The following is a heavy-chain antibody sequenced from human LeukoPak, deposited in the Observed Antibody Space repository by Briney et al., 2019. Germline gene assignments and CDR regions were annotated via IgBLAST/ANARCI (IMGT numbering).Heavy chain of an antibody. CDR1: GGSFSGYY. V-gene: IGHV4-34*01. D-gene: IGHD6-13*01. CDR3: ARDLWGIAAAGPAFDI. CDR2: INHSGST. J-gene: IGHJ3*02. Sequence: PSETLSLTCAVYGGSFSGYYWSWIRQPPGKGLEWIGEINHSGSTNYNPSLKSRVTISVDTSKNQFSLKLSSVTAADTAVYYCARDLWGIAAAGPAFDIWGQGTMVTVSS.